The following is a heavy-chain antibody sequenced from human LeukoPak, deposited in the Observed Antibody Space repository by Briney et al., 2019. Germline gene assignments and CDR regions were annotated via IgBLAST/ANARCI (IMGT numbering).Heavy chain of an antibody. V-gene: IGHV1-18*01. CDR2: ISAYNGNT. CDR1: GCTFTSYG. Sequence: GASVKVSCKASGCTFTSYGISWVRQAPGQGLEWMGWISAYNGNTNYAQKLQGRVTMTTDTSTSTAYMELRSLRSDDTAVYYCARDLSIQLWPWFDPWGQGTLVTVSS. J-gene: IGHJ5*01. D-gene: IGHD5-18*01. CDR3: ARDLSIQLWPWFDP.